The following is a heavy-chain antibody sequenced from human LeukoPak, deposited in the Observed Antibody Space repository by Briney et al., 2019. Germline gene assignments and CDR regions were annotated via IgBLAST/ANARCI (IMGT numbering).Heavy chain of an antibody. Sequence: GGSLRLSCAASAFTFSSYAMHWVRQAPGKGLEWVAVISYDGSNKYYADSVKGRFTISRDNSKNTLYLQMNSLRAEDTAVYYCARDPHVIVVVVAATYYYYYGMDVWGQGTTVTVSS. CDR3: ARDPHVIVVVVAATYYYYYGMDV. CDR1: AFTFSSYA. D-gene: IGHD2-15*01. J-gene: IGHJ6*02. V-gene: IGHV3-30-3*01. CDR2: ISYDGSNK.